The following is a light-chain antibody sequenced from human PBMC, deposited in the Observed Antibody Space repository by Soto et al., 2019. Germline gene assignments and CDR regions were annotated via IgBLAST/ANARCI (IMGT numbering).Light chain of an antibody. V-gene: IGLV1-44*01. CDR1: SSNIGTSS. CDR2: TND. Sequence: QSALTQPPSASGTPGQTVTISCSGSSSNIGTSSVHWYKHLPGTAPKPLIYTNDQRPSGVPDRFSGSKSGTSASLAISGLQSEDEADDYCAVWDDSLNGHVFGAGTKVTVL. J-gene: IGLJ1*01. CDR3: AVWDDSLNGHV.